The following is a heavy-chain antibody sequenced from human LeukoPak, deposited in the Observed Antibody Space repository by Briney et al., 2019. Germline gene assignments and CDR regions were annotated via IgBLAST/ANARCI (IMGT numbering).Heavy chain of an antibody. J-gene: IGHJ4*02. CDR3: ARVAGPAPLGWGYFDH. CDR2: ISGSGDST. D-gene: IGHD2-2*01. Sequence: PGGSLRLSCAASGFTFRSYAMSWVRQAPGKGLEWVSTISGSGDSTYYADSVKGRFTISRDNSKNTLYLQMNSLRAEDTAVYYCARVAGPAPLGWGYFDHWGQGTLVTVSS. CDR1: GFTFRSYA. V-gene: IGHV3-23*01.